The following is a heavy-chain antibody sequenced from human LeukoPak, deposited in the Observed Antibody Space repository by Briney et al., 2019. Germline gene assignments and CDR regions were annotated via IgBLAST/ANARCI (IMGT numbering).Heavy chain of an antibody. J-gene: IGHJ4*02. CDR2: ISGSGGTT. CDR3: AKGPLPRITGTAPFDY. D-gene: IGHD1-7*01. Sequence: GGSLRLSCATSGFTFSNYGMSWVRQAPGKGLEWVSAISGSGGTTYYADSVKGRFTISRDNSKNTLYLQMNSLRAEDTAVYYCAKGPLPRITGTAPFDYWGQGTLVTVSS. V-gene: IGHV3-23*01. CDR1: GFTFSNYG.